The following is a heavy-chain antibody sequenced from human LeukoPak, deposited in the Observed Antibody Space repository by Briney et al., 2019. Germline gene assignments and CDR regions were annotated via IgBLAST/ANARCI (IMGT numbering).Heavy chain of an antibody. J-gene: IGHJ4*02. CDR1: GGSVSSGSYY. D-gene: IGHD3-10*01. CDR2: IYYSGST. CDR3: ARVDYYGSGSYYIHYYFDY. Sequence: SETLSLTCTVSGGSVSSGSYYWSWIRQPPGKGLERIGYIYYSGSTNYNPSLKSRVTISVDTSKNQFSLKLSSVTAADTAVYYCARVDYYGSGSYYIHYYFDYWGQGTLVTVSS. V-gene: IGHV4-61*01.